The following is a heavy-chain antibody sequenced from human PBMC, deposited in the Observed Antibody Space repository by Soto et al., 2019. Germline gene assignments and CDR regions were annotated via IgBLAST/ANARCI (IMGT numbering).Heavy chain of an antibody. J-gene: IGHJ4*01. CDR1: GVSVSSHSAG. Sequence: SQTLSLTCAVTGVSVSSHSAGWSWVRQSPSRGLEWLGRTYYRSKWYYEYAVSVRGRITINPDTSKNQYSLQLNSVTPEDTAVYFCARGEQYSGRIFDYWGQGTLVTVSS. V-gene: IGHV6-1*01. CDR2: TYYRSKWYY. D-gene: IGHD1-26*01. CDR3: ARGEQYSGRIFDY.